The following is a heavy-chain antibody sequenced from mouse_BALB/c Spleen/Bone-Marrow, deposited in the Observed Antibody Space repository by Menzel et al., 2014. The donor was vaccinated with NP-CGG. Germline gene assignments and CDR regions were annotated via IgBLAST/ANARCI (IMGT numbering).Heavy chain of an antibody. CDR1: GFSFSNYG. D-gene: IGHD2-4*01. J-gene: IGHJ3*01. CDR2: ISGDGRYT. V-gene: IGHV5-9-2*01. Sequence: EVNLVESGGGLVKSGGSLKLSCAASGFSFSNYGMSWLRQTPEKRLEWVATISGDGRYTFYSDSVEGRFTISRDNAKNNLYLQLSGLRSEDTALYYCARHAYYDQTEVSFVCWGQGTLVTVSA. CDR3: ARHAYYDQTEVSFVC.